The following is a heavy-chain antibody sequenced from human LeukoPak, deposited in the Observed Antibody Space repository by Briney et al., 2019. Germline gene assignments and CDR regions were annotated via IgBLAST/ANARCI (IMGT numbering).Heavy chain of an antibody. CDR1: GYTLTELS. D-gene: IGHD3-3*01. J-gene: IGHJ6*04. CDR2: FDPEDGET. Sequence: GASVKVSCKVSGYTLTELSMHWVRQAPGKGLEWMGGFDPEDGETIYAQKFQGRVTMTRDTSTSTVYMELSSLRSEDTAVYYCARANYDFWSGPTDVWGKGTTVTVSS. V-gene: IGHV1-24*01. CDR3: ARANYDFWSGPTDV.